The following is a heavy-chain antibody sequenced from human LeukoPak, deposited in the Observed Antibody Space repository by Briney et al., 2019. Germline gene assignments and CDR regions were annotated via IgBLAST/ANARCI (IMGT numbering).Heavy chain of an antibody. J-gene: IGHJ3*02. Sequence: SETLSLTCAVYGGSFSGYYWSWIRQPPGKGLEWIGEINHSGSTSYNPSLKSRVTISVDTSKNQFSLKLSSVTAADTAVYYCARARDGYNLDAFDIWGQGTMVTVSS. CDR1: GGSFSGYY. V-gene: IGHV4-34*01. CDR2: INHSGST. D-gene: IGHD5-24*01. CDR3: ARARDGYNLDAFDI.